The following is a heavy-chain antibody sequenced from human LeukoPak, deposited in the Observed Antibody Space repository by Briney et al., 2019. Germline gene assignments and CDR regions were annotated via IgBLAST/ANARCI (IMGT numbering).Heavy chain of an antibody. Sequence: SETLSLTCSVFDGSISNYYWSWIRQPPGKGLEWIGYAYYSGSTTYNPSLESRVTISVDTSKNQFSLKLTAVTAADTAVYYCARIDRAVAGTIDYWGQGTLVTVSS. V-gene: IGHV4-59*08. CDR1: DGSISNYY. J-gene: IGHJ4*02. CDR2: AYYSGST. D-gene: IGHD6-19*01. CDR3: ARIDRAVAGTIDY.